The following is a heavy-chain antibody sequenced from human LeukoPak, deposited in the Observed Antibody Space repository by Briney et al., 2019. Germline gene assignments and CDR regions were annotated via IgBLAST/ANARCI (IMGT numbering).Heavy chain of an antibody. CDR1: GFTFSGYG. J-gene: IGHJ3*02. CDR2: IRYDGTNK. D-gene: IGHD6-13*01. Sequence: GGSLRLSCAASGFTFSGYGMHWVPQAPGKELEWVAFIRYDGTNKYYADSVKGRFTISRDNSKNTLYLQMNSLRAEDTALYYCAKGYSSSWSYPLDAFDIWGQGTMVTVSS. V-gene: IGHV3-30*02. CDR3: AKGYSSSWSYPLDAFDI.